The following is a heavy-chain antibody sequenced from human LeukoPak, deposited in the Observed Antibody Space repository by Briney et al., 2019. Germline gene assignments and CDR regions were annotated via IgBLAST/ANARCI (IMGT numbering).Heavy chain of an antibody. CDR3: AKEGATLYYYAYGMDV. Sequence: GRSLRVSCVESGFSFSSSGVHWVRHAPGGWLGCGAVISYDGSNKYYADSVKGRFTISRDNSKNTLYLQMNSLRAEDTAVYYCAKEGATLYYYAYGMDVWGQGTTVTVSS. CDR2: ISYDGSNK. CDR1: GFSFSSSG. D-gene: IGHD5-12*01. V-gene: IGHV3-30*18. J-gene: IGHJ6*02.